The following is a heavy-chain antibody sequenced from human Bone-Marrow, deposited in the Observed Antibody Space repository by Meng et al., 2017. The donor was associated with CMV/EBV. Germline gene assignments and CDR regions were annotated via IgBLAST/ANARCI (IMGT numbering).Heavy chain of an antibody. J-gene: IGHJ6*02. D-gene: IGHD6-6*01. Sequence: GGSLRRSCAAPGFTFSSYSMNWVRQAPGKGLEWVSSISSSSSYIYYADSVKGRFTISRDNAKNSLYLQMNSLRAEDTAVYYCARDLRQLVRYYYYYYGMDVWGQGTTVTVSS. CDR1: GFTFSSYS. V-gene: IGHV3-21*01. CDR2: ISSSSSYI. CDR3: ARDLRQLVRYYYYYYGMDV.